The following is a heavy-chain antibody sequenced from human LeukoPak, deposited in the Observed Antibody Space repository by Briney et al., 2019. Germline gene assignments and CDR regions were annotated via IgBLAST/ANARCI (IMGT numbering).Heavy chain of an antibody. V-gene: IGHV3-23*01. CDR1: GFTFSIFA. CDR3: AKDYSGSYYYFDY. D-gene: IGHD1-26*01. J-gene: IGHJ4*02. CDR2: ISGGGGST. Sequence: GGSLRLSCAASGFTFSIFAMSWVRQAPGKGLEWVSTISGGGGSTFYADSVRGRLTISRDNSKNTLYLQVNSLRAEDTAVYYCAKDYSGSYYYFDYWGQGTLVTVSS.